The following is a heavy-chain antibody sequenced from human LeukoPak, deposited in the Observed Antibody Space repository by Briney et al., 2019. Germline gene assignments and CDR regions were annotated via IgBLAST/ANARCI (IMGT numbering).Heavy chain of an antibody. V-gene: IGHV1-46*01. D-gene: IGHD2-8*01. J-gene: IGHJ6*03. CDR1: GYTFTSYY. CDR2: INPSGSSA. CDR3: ARGPNHYYYMDF. Sequence: ASVKVSCKASGYTFTSYYMHWVRQAPGQGLEWMGMINPSGSSASYAQKFQGRVTMTSDKSINTVYMELSGLTSDDTALYYCARGPNHYYYMDFWGKGTTVSVSS.